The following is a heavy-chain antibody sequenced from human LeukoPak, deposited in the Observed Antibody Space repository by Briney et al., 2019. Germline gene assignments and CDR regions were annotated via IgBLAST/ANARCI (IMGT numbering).Heavy chain of an antibody. CDR1: GYTFTSYA. V-gene: IGHV1-3*01. J-gene: IGHJ6*02. D-gene: IGHD6-19*01. CDR2: INAGNGNT. Sequence: ASVKVSCKASGYTFTSYAMHWVRQAPRQRLEWMGWINAGNGNTKYSQKSQGRVTITRDTSASTAYMELSSLRSEDTAVYYCARVVAVAGWVYYYYYGMDVWGQGTTVTVSS. CDR3: ARVVAVAGWVYYYYYGMDV.